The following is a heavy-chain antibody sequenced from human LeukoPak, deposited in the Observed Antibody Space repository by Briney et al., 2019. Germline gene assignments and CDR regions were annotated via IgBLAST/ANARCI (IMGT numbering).Heavy chain of an antibody. CDR2: INHSGST. CDR3: ARQGFPYDSSGYFY. V-gene: IGHV4-34*01. CDR1: GGSFSGYY. D-gene: IGHD3-22*01. Sequence: SETLSLTCAVYGGSFSGYYWSWIRQPPGKGLEWIGEINHSGSTNYNPSLKSRVTISVDTSKNQFSLKLSSVTAADTAVYYCARQGFPYDSSGYFYWGQGTLVTVSS. J-gene: IGHJ4*02.